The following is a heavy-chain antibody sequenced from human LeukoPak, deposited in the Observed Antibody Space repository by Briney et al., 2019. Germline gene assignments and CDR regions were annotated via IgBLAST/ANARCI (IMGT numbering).Heavy chain of an antibody. J-gene: IGHJ4*02. V-gene: IGHV1-69*13. D-gene: IGHD5-24*01. CDR2: IIPIFGTA. CDR3: ARGSSSGDDLDY. CDR1: GGTFSSYA. Sequence: SVKVSCKASGGTFSSYAISWVRQAPGQGLEWMGGIIPIFGTANYAQKFQGRVTITADESTSTAYMELSSLRSEDTAVYYCARGSSSGDDLDYWGQGTLVTVTS.